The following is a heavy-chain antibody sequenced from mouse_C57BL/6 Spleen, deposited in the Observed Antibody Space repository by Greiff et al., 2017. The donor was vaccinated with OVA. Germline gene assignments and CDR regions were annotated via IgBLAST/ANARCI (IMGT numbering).Heavy chain of an antibody. J-gene: IGHJ2*01. Sequence: QVQLQQPGAELVKPGASVKLSCKASGYTFTSYWMQWVKQRPGLGLEWIGEIDPSDSYTNYNQKFKGKATLTVDTSSSTAYMQLSSLTSEDSAVYYCARRGLPDYWGQGTTLTVS. CDR1: GYTFTSYW. CDR2: IDPSDSYT. D-gene: IGHD3-3*01. CDR3: ARRGLPDY. V-gene: IGHV1-50*01.